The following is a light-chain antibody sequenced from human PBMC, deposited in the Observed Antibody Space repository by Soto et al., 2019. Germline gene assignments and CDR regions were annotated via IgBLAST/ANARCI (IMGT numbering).Light chain of an antibody. CDR2: EVS. CDR1: SSDIGGYKY. V-gene: IGLV2-14*01. J-gene: IGLJ1*01. CDR3: FSHRGGDSHV. Sequence: QSVLTQPASVSGSLGQSITISCTGTSSDIGGYKYVSWYQQHPGKAPKLIIFEVSNRPSGVSDRFSGSNSGNTASLTISGLQAEDEADYYCFSHRGGDSHVFGTGTKVTVL.